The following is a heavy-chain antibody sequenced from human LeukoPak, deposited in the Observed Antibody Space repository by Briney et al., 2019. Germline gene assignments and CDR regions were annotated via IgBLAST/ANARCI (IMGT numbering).Heavy chain of an antibody. CDR3: ARDDDYGDSFDY. CDR1: GFTFSSYG. D-gene: IGHD4-17*01. J-gene: IGHJ4*02. CDR2: IRYDGSNK. V-gene: IGHV3-30*02. Sequence: GGSLRLSCAASGFTFSSYGMHWVRQAPGKGLEWVAFIRYDGSNKYYADSVKGRFTISRDNSKNTLNLQMNSLRAEDTAVYYCARDDDYGDSFDYWGQGTLVTVSS.